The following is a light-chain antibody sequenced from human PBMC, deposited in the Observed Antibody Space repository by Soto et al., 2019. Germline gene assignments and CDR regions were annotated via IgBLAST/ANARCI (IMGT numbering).Light chain of an antibody. J-gene: IGKJ1*01. CDR1: QSISSW. CDR3: QHYNTYPWT. Sequence: DIQMTQSPSTLSASVGDRVTISCRASQSISSWLAWYQQKPGKAPKLLIYKASSLEGGVPSRFSGSGSGTEFTLTISSLQPDDFATYYCQHYNTYPWTFGQGTKVDIK. V-gene: IGKV1-5*03. CDR2: KAS.